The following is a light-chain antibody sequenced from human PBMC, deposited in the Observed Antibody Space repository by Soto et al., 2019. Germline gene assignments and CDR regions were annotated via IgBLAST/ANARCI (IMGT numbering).Light chain of an antibody. J-gene: IGKJ3*01. V-gene: IGKV3-11*01. Sequence: EIVLTQSPATLSLSPGERATLSCRASQSVSSYLAWYQQKPGQAPRLLIYDASNRATGIPARFSGSGSGTDFTLTISSLEPEAFAVYYCQQRSNWPPVLFTFGPGNKVYIK. CDR1: QSVSSY. CDR3: QQRSNWPPVLFT. CDR2: DAS.